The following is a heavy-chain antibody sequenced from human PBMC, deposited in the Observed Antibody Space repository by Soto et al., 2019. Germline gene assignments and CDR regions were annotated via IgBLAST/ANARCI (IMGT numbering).Heavy chain of an antibody. D-gene: IGHD2-15*01. J-gene: IGHJ4*02. CDR2: TNPNSGNT. CDR1: GYTFTSYD. V-gene: IGHV1-8*01. CDR3: AVDIVVVVAAQAI. Sequence: ASVKVSCKASGYTFTSYDINWVRQATGQGLEWMGWTNPNSGNTGYAQKFQGRVTMTRNTSISTAYMELSSLRSEDTAVYYCAVDIVVVVAAQAIWGQGTLVTVSS.